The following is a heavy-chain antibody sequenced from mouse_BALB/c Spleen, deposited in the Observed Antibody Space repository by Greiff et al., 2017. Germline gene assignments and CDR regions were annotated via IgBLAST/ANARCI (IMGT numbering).Heavy chain of an antibody. CDR1: GFTFSSYG. CDR3: ARDRPFDY. J-gene: IGHJ2*01. V-gene: IGHV5-6-3*01. Sequence: EVQRVESGGGLVQPGGSLKLSCAASGFTFSSYGMSWVRQTPDKRLELVATINSNGGSTYYPDSVKGRFTISRDNAKNTLYLQMSSLKSEDTAMYYCARDRPFDYWGQGTTLTVSS. CDR2: INSNGGST.